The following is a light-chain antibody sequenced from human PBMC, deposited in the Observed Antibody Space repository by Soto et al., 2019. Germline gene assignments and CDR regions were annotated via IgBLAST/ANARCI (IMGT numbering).Light chain of an antibody. J-gene: IGKJ2*01. V-gene: IGKV3-20*01. CDR2: GAS. CDR1: QSVSSSY. CDR3: QQYDSSPYT. Sequence: EIVLTQSPGTLSLSPGERVTLSCRASQSVSSSYLAWYQQKPGQAPRLLIYGASSRATGIPARFSGSGSGTDFTLTISRLEPEDFAVYYCQQYDSSPYTFGQGTKLEIK.